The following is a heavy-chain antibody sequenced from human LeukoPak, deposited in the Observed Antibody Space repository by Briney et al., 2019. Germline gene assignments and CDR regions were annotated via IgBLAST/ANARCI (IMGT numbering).Heavy chain of an antibody. Sequence: SETLSLTCTVSGGSISSGGYYWSWIRQHPGKGLEWIGYIYYSGSTYYNPSLKSRVTISVDTSKNQFSLKLSSVTAADTAVYYCARARTAVAIDYWGQGTLVTVSS. CDR2: IYYSGST. CDR1: GGSISSGGYY. V-gene: IGHV4-31*03. CDR3: ARARTAVAIDY. J-gene: IGHJ4*02. D-gene: IGHD6-19*01.